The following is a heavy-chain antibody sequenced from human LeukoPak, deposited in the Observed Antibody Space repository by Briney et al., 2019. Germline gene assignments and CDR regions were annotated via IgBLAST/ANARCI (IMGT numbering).Heavy chain of an antibody. J-gene: IGHJ4*02. CDR1: GGTFISYA. V-gene: IGHV1-69*06. CDR2: IIPIFGTA. D-gene: IGHD3-10*01. Sequence: SVKVSCKASGGTFISYAISWVRQAPGQGLEWMGGIIPIFGTANYAQKFQGRVTITADKSTSTAYMELSSLRSEDTAVYYCASTRSTYGSGSFLLDYWGQGTLVTVSS. CDR3: ASTRSTYGSGSFLLDY.